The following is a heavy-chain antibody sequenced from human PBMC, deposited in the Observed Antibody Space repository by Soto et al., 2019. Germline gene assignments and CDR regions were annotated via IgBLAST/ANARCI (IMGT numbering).Heavy chain of an antibody. V-gene: IGHV2-5*02. Sequence: QITLKESGPPLVKPTQTLTLTCTFSGFSLSTSGVGVAWIRQSPGKALEWLALIYWDDDKRYRPSLESRLTITKDTSKNQVVLTRTNMDSVDTATYYCAYLPCSGGSCYWFSFSGMDVWGQGTTVTVSS. J-gene: IGHJ6*02. CDR3: AYLPCSGGSCYWFSFSGMDV. D-gene: IGHD2-15*01. CDR2: IYWDDDK. CDR1: GFSLSTSGVG.